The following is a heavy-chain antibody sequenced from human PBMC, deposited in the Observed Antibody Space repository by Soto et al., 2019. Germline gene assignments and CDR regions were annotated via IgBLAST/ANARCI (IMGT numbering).Heavy chain of an antibody. D-gene: IGHD3-10*01. J-gene: IGHJ3*02. CDR2: ISGSGGST. Sequence: EVQLLESGGGLVQPGGSLRLSCAASGFTFSSYAMSWVRQAPGKGLEWVSAISGSGGSTYYADSVKGRFTISRDNSKKTMYLQMNSLRAEDTVVYYCVRQRGSTMVRGVIVEAFDIWGQGTMVTVSS. CDR3: VRQRGSTMVRGVIVEAFDI. CDR1: GFTFSSYA. V-gene: IGHV3-23*01.